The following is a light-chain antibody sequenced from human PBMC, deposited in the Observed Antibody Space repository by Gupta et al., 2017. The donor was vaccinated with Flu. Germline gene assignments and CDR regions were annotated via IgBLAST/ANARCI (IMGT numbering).Light chain of an antibody. Sequence: DIQMTQSPSTLSASVGDRVTITCRASQSVSSWLAWYQQKPGTAPKLLIYKASSLQGGVPSRFSGSGSGTEFTLTISSLQPDDFATYYCQQYNSESPITFGQGTRLEMK. V-gene: IGKV1-5*03. CDR2: KAS. CDR3: QQYNSESPIT. J-gene: IGKJ5*01. CDR1: QSVSSW.